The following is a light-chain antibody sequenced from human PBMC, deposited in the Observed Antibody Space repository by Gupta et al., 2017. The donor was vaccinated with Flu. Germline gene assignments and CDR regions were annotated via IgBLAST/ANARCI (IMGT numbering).Light chain of an antibody. CDR1: QSLLYDSNNKNY. CDR2: WAS. Sequence: DIVITRSPSPLTVSPGERATITCRSSQSLLYDSNNKNYLAWYQQKSGKPPKLIISWASARESGVPDRFSGSGSGTEFTLTISSLQAEDAAVYYCHQYYTNPQTFGPGTKV. V-gene: IGKV4-1*01. J-gene: IGKJ1*01. CDR3: HQYYTNPQT.